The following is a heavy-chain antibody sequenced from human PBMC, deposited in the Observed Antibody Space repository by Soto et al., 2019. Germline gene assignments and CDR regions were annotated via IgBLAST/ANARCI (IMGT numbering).Heavy chain of an antibody. CDR1: GFTFSSYA. CDR3: AKGVYSSSSVPNNFDY. Sequence: GGSLRLSCAASGFTFSSYAMSWVRQAPGKGLEWVSAISGSGGSTYYADSVRGRFTISRDNSKNTLYLQMNSLRAEDTAVYYCAKGVYSSSSVPNNFDYWGQGTLVTVSS. D-gene: IGHD6-6*01. J-gene: IGHJ4*02. CDR2: ISGSGGST. V-gene: IGHV3-23*01.